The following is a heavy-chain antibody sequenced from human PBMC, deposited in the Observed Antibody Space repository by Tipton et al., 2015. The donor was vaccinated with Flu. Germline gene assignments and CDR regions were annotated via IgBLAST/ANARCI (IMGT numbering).Heavy chain of an antibody. CDR1: GYSISSGYY. J-gene: IGHJ4*02. D-gene: IGHD6-13*01. Sequence: TLSLTCIVSGYSISSGYYWGWIRQPPGKGLEWIGSIYHSGSTYYNPSLKSRVTISVDTSKNQFSLKLSSVTAADTAVYYCARGIYISSSWYVGRGAPNKNDYWGQGTLVTVSS. V-gene: IGHV4-38-2*02. CDR2: IYHSGST. CDR3: ARGIYISSSWYVGRGAPNKNDY.